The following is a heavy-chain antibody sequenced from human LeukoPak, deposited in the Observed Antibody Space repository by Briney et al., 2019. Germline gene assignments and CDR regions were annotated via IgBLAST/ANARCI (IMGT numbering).Heavy chain of an antibody. Sequence: SETLSLTCAVFGGSISSGGYSWSWLRQPPGKGLEWIVYIYHTGNTYQNPSLTSRVTMAVDKSKNQFSLKMTSVTAADTAVYYCARGRLMVFAIDFFDPWGQGTLVTVSS. CDR2: IYHTGNT. J-gene: IGHJ5*02. D-gene: IGHD2-8*01. CDR3: ARGRLMVFAIDFFDP. V-gene: IGHV4-30-2*01. CDR1: GGSISSGGYS.